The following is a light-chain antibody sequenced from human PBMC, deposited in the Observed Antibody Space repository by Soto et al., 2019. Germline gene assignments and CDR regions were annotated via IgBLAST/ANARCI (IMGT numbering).Light chain of an antibody. CDR2: GAS. Sequence: EIVLTQSPGTLSLSPGERATLSCRANQSVSSSYLAWYQQKPGQAPRLLIYGASSRATGIPDRFSGSGSGTDFTLTISRPEPEDFAVYYCLQYGNSPQTFGQGTKVEIK. CDR3: LQYGNSPQT. V-gene: IGKV3-20*01. J-gene: IGKJ1*01. CDR1: QSVSSSY.